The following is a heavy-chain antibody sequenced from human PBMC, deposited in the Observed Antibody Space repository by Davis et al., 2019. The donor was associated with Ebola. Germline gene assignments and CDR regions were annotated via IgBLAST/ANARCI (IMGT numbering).Heavy chain of an antibody. CDR3: ARVRDPVWFDP. V-gene: IGHV3-74*01. J-gene: IGHJ5*02. D-gene: IGHD1-1*01. Sequence: GESLKISCAVPGFTFSTYWMHWVRQAPGKGLVWVSSFHSDGNGRRYADSVKGRFTISRDNAKNSLYLQMNSLRAEDNAVYYCARVRDPVWFDPWGQGTLVTVSS. CDR2: FHSDGNGR. CDR1: GFTFSTYW.